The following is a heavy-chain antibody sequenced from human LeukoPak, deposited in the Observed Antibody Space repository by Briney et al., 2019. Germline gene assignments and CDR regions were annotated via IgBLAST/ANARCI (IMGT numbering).Heavy chain of an antibody. CDR1: GYTFIDYY. D-gene: IGHD3-3*01. CDR3: ARHRSRRLRFLEWFEGGMDV. J-gene: IGHJ6*02. Sequence: ASVKVSCKASGYTFIDYYIHWVRQAPGQGLEWMGWINPNSGDTKNPQKFQGRVTMTRDTSISTAYMELSRLRSDDTAVYYCARHRSRRLRFLEWFEGGMDVWGQGTTVTVSS. CDR2: INPNSGDT. V-gene: IGHV1-2*02.